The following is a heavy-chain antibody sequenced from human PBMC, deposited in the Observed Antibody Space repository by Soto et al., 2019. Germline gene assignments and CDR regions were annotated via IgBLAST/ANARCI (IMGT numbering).Heavy chain of an antibody. J-gene: IGHJ6*03. CDR3: ARLRSMAAAGMIGWDYYYYMDV. Sequence: SETLSLTCTVSGGSISSYYWSWIRQPPGKGLEWIGYIYYSGSTNYNPSLKSRVTISVDTFKNQFSLKLSSVTAADTAVYYCARLRSMAAAGMIGWDYYYYMDVWGKGTTVTVSS. CDR1: GGSISSYY. D-gene: IGHD6-13*01. V-gene: IGHV4-59*08. CDR2: IYYSGST.